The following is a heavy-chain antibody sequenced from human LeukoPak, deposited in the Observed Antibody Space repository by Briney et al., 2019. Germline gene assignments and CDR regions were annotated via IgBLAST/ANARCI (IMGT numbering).Heavy chain of an antibody. V-gene: IGHV4-4*07. Sequence: SETLSLTCTVSGGSISSYYWSWIRQPAGKGLQWIGRMYTSGSTYYNPSLKSRVTISVDTSKNQFSLKLSSVTAADTAVYYCARRRFLRGPDVVNPFDYWGQGTLVTVSS. D-gene: IGHD5/OR15-5a*01. CDR1: GGSISSYY. CDR3: ARRRFLRGPDVVNPFDY. CDR2: MYTSGST. J-gene: IGHJ4*02.